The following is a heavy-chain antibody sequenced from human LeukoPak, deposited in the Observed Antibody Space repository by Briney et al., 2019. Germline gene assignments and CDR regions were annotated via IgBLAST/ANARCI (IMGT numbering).Heavy chain of an antibody. Sequence: PSETLSLTCAVYGGSFSGYYWSWIRQPPGKGLDWIGEINHSGSTNYNPSLKSRVTISVDTSKNQFSLKLSSVTAADTAVYYCAGGLPRIAARFWTDYWGQGTLVTVSS. V-gene: IGHV4-34*01. D-gene: IGHD6-6*01. CDR2: INHSGST. CDR3: AGGLPRIAARFWTDY. J-gene: IGHJ4*02. CDR1: GGSFSGYY.